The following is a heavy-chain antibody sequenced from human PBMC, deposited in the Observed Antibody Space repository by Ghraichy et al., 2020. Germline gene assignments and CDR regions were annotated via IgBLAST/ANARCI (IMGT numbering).Heavy chain of an antibody. CDR2: IKYDGSAE. J-gene: IGHJ4*02. Sequence: GGSLRLSCAASGFADSSYWMNWVRQAPGKGLEWVAYIKYDGSAEYYVDSVKGRFAISRDNTKNSLFLQMNSLRAEDTAVYYCARGWGRFDYWGQGTLVTVSS. D-gene: IGHD2-21*02. CDR3: ARGWGRFDY. V-gene: IGHV3-7*01. CDR1: GFADSSYW.